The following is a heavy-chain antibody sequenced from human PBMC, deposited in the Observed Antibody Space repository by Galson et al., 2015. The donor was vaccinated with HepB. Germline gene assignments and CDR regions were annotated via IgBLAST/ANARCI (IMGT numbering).Heavy chain of an antibody. Sequence: SLRLSCAASGFTFSSYALHWFRQAPGKALEWVAVISYDGNNKYYAESVKGRFTISRDNSQNTLYLQMNSLRAEDTAVYYCARMGYSNYGFDYWGQGTLLTVSS. CDR2: ISYDGNNK. CDR3: ARMGYSNYGFDY. V-gene: IGHV3-30-3*01. J-gene: IGHJ4*02. D-gene: IGHD4-11*01. CDR1: GFTFSSYA.